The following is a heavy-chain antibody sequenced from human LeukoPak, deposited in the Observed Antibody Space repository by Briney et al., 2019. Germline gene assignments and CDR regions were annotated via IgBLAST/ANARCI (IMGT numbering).Heavy chain of an antibody. Sequence: GESLKISCKGSGYSFTSYWIGWVRQLPGKGLAWMGLIYPGDSDTRYSPSFQGQVTISADKSISTAYLQRSSLKASDTAMYYCARLPRDGDVDYFDYWGQGTLVTVSS. V-gene: IGHV5-51*01. CDR3: ARLPRDGDVDYFDY. CDR2: IYPGDSDT. D-gene: IGHD4-17*01. CDR1: GYSFTSYW. J-gene: IGHJ4*02.